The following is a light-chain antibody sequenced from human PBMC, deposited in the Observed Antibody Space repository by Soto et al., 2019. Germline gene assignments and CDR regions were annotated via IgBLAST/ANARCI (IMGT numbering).Light chain of an antibody. CDR3: TSYTSSSTLSTYV. CDR1: SSDVGGYNY. CDR2: DVS. J-gene: IGLJ1*01. V-gene: IGLV2-14*03. Sequence: QSVLTQPASVSGSPGQSITISCTGTSSDVGGYNYVSWYQHHPGKAPKLMIYDVSNRPSGVSTRFSGSKSGNTASLIISGLQAEALADYYCTSYTSSSTLSTYVFGTGTKVTVL.